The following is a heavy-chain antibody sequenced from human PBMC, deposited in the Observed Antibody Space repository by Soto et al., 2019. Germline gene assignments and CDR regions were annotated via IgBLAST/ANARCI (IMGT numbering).Heavy chain of an antibody. J-gene: IGHJ4*02. CDR1: GFSVSNSY. V-gene: IGHV3-53*01. CDR3: TRAATKADY. CDR2: IYSGGDT. Sequence: EVQLVESEGGLIQPGGSLRLSCAASGFSVSNSYMTWVRQAPGKGLEWVSLIYSGGDTWYEDSVKGRFTVSRDNSKNTLYLQMSSLKVEDTAVYYCTRAATKADYWGQGTLVTVSS.